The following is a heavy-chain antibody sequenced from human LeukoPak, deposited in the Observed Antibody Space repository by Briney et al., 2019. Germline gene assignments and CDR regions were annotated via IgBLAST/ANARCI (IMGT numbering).Heavy chain of an antibody. D-gene: IGHD6-6*01. CDR3: ARGGSSDAYYYYYYYMDV. J-gene: IGHJ6*03. Sequence: ASVKVSCKASGYTFTGYYMHWVRQAPGQGLEWMGWINPNSGGTHYAQNFQGRVTTTRDTSTSTAYMELSRLRSDDTAVYYCARGGSSDAYYYYYYYMDVWGKGTTLTVSS. V-gene: IGHV1-2*02. CDR1: GYTFTGYY. CDR2: INPNSGGT.